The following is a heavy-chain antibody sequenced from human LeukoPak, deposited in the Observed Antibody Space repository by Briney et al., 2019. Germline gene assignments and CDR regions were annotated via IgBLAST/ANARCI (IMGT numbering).Heavy chain of an antibody. CDR1: GFTFSSYA. V-gene: IGHV3-23*01. Sequence: GGSLRLSCAASGFTFSSYAMSWVRQAPGKGLGWVSAITGSGGSTYYADSVKGRFTISRDNSKNTLYVQMDSLRAEDTAVYYCATERNWVFDYWGQGTLVTVSS. CDR3: ATERNWVFDY. CDR2: ITGSGGST. D-gene: IGHD7-27*01. J-gene: IGHJ4*02.